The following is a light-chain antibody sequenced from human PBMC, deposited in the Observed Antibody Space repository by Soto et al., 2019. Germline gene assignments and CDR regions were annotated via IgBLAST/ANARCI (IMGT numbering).Light chain of an antibody. Sequence: EIVMSHSPATLSVSPGEGASLSCRASQSVRSNLAWYQQKPGQAPRLLIFGASTRATGIPARFSGSGSGTEFTLTISSLQSEDVAVYYCQQYNKWPPITFGQGTRLEIK. J-gene: IGKJ5*01. V-gene: IGKV3-15*01. CDR2: GAS. CDR1: QSVRSN. CDR3: QQYNKWPPIT.